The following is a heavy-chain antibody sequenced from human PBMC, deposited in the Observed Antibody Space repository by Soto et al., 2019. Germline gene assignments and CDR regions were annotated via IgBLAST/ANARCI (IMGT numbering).Heavy chain of an antibody. V-gene: IGHV4-59*01. J-gene: IGHJ4*02. CDR2: IYYSGST. Sequence: PSESLSLTCTACGGCISSYYGTWIRQTPGKGLEWIGYIYYSGSTNYNPSLKSRVTISVDTSKNQCSLKLSSVTAADTALYYCARENTAMKATDYWGQGTLVTVSS. D-gene: IGHD5-18*01. CDR1: GGCISSYY. CDR3: ARENTAMKATDY.